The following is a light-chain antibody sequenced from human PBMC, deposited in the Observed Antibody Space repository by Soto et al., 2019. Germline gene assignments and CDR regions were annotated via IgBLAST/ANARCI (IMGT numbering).Light chain of an antibody. Sequence: EIVLIQSPATLSLSPGERATLSCRASQSVGSYLAWYQQKPGQAPRLLIYGASNRATGIPDRFSGSGSGTDFTLTISRLEPEDFAVYYCQQYGSSGTFGQGTKV. J-gene: IGKJ1*01. CDR1: QSVGSY. CDR3: QQYGSSGT. V-gene: IGKV3-20*01. CDR2: GAS.